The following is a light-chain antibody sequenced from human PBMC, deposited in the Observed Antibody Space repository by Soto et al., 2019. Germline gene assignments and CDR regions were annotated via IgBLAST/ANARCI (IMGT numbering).Light chain of an antibody. Sequence: QSALTQPASVSGSPGQSITISCTGTSSDVGGYNYVSWYQQHPGKAPKLMIYEVSNRPSGVSNRSSGSKSGNTASLTISGLQAEDEADDYCSSYTGSSTLVFGTGTKLTVL. J-gene: IGLJ1*01. CDR2: EVS. CDR1: SSDVGGYNY. CDR3: SSYTGSSTLV. V-gene: IGLV2-14*01.